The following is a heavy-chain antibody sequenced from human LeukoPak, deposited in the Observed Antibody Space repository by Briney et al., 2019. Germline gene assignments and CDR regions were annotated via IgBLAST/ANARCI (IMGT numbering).Heavy chain of an antibody. J-gene: IGHJ3*02. CDR2: INSGGTVT. V-gene: IGHV3-74*01. CDR3: AKDEDIVVVPAAFDAFDI. Sequence: GGSLRLSCAASGFTFSDFWMHWVRQAPGKGLVWVSRINSGGTVTNYADSVKGRLTISRDNAKNTLYLQMNSLRAEDTAVYYCAKDEDIVVVPAAFDAFDIWGQGTMVTVSS. CDR1: GFTFSDFW. D-gene: IGHD2-2*01.